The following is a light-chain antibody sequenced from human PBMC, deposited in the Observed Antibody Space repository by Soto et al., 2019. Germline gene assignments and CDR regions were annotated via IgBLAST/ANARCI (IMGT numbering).Light chain of an antibody. CDR1: NSNIGSFYD. J-gene: IGLJ2*01. V-gene: IGLV1-40*01. CDR2: GDN. CDR3: QSYDNSLSHVV. Sequence: QSVLTQPPSVSGAPGQRGTIPCTGSNSNIGSFYDVHWYQQLPGTVPKLLIYGDNNRPSGVPDRFSGSKSGTSASLAITGLQAEDEADYYCQSYDNSLSHVVFGGGTKLTVL.